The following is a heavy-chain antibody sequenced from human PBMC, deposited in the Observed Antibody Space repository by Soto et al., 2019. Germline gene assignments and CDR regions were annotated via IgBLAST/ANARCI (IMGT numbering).Heavy chain of an antibody. J-gene: IGHJ1*01. CDR1: GYTFTGYY. D-gene: IGHD1-26*01. CDR3: ARGEGATTQEYFQH. V-gene: IGHV1-2*02. CDR2: INPNSGGT. Sequence: ASVKVSCKASGYTFTGYYMHWVRQAPGQGLEWMGWINPNSGGTNYAQKFQGRVTMTRDTSISTAYMELSRLRSDDTAVYYCARGEGATTQEYFQHWGQGTLVTVSS.